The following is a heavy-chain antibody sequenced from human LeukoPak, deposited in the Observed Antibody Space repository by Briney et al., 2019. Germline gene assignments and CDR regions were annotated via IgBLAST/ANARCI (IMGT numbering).Heavy chain of an antibody. D-gene: IGHD3-10*01. Sequence: GGSLRLSCAASGFTFSSYAMSWVRQAPGKRLEWVSAISGSGGSTYYADSVKGRFTISRDNSKNTLYLQMNSLRAEDTAVYYCVTAVLYMVRGLVDYWGQGTLVTVSS. V-gene: IGHV3-23*01. CDR1: GFTFSSYA. CDR3: VTAVLYMVRGLVDY. J-gene: IGHJ4*02. CDR2: ISGSGGST.